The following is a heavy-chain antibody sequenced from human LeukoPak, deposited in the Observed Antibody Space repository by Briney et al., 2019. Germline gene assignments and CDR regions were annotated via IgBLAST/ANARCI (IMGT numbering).Heavy chain of an antibody. CDR2: MSFDVNNK. D-gene: IGHD2-2*02. CDR3: ARGYCTSSSCYKDY. V-gene: IGHV3-30*04. J-gene: IGHJ4*02. CDR1: GFTFSSYA. Sequence: PGRSLRLSCATSGFTFSSYAFHWVRQAPGKGLEWVATMSFDVNNKYYADSVRGRFTISRDNSKNTLYLQMNSLRAEDTAVYSCARGYCTSSSCYKDYWGQGTLVTVSS.